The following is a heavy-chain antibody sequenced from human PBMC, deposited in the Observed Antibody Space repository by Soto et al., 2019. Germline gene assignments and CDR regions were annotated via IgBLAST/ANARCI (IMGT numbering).Heavy chain of an antibody. CDR1: GFTFVNYG. Sequence: LRLSCATSGFTFVNYGMGWVRQAPGKGLEWVSALSASGANTYYADSGRGRFTISRDNSKNTLYLQMNSLRAEDTAVYYCAKEGGSMQPFDYWGQGTLVTVSS. CDR2: LSASGANT. V-gene: IGHV3-23*01. CDR3: AKEGGSMQPFDY. J-gene: IGHJ4*02. D-gene: IGHD5-12*01.